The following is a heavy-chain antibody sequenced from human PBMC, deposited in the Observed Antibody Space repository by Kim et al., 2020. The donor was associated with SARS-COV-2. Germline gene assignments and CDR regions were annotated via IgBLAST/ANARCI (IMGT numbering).Heavy chain of an antibody. Sequence: GGSLRLSCTVSGFAFGDFAMHWVRQAPGKGLEWVAGIGENSGSITYADSVRGRFTISRDNAENSLYLQMNSLGPEDSAFYYCSKDICGGGLCTSTTWHPGAFSLWGHGTMVTVSS. D-gene: IGHD2-2*01. CDR1: GFAFGDFA. CDR2: IGENSGSI. J-gene: IGHJ3*01. CDR3: SKDICGGGLCTSTTWHPGAFSL. V-gene: IGHV3-9*01.